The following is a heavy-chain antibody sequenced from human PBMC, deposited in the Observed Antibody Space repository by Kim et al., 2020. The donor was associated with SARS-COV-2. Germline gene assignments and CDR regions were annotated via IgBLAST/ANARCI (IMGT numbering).Heavy chain of an antibody. J-gene: IGHJ3*02. D-gene: IGHD2-15*01. CDR1: GGTFSSYG. Sequence: SVKVSCKASGGTFSSYGISWVRQAPGQGLEWMGRIIPILGMSTYAQNFQGRVTITADKSTITPYMELSSLRSEDTAVFYCARDSGLVATFNALDMWGQG. CDR3: ARDSGLVATFNALDM. CDR2: IIPILGMS. V-gene: IGHV1-69*04.